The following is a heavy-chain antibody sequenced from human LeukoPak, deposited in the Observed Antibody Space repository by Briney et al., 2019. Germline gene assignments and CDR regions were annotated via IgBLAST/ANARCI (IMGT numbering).Heavy chain of an antibody. CDR1: GGIFSSYT. CDR3: AYGQSDDFWRPEGFDY. J-gene: IGHJ4*02. Sequence: SVKVSCKASGGIFSSYTITWVRQVPGQGLQWMGRVIPILGIVNNAQKFQGRVTITADKSTSTAYMKLSSLRSEDTAVYFCAYGQSDDFWRPEGFDYWGQGTLVTVSS. V-gene: IGHV1-69*02. CDR2: VIPILGIV. D-gene: IGHD3-3*01.